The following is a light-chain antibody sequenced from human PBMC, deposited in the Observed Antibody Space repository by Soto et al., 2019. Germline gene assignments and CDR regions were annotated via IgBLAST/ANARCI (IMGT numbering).Light chain of an antibody. V-gene: IGLV2-23*02. CDR1: SSDVGTYHL. CDR2: EVS. CDR3: CSCAGSSTYV. Sequence: QSALTQPASVSGSPGQSITISCTGTSSDVGTYHLVSWYQQHPGKAPKLMIYEVSKRPSGVSNRFSGSKSGNTASLTISGLEAEAEADYYCCSCAGSSTYVFGTGTKLTVL. J-gene: IGLJ1*01.